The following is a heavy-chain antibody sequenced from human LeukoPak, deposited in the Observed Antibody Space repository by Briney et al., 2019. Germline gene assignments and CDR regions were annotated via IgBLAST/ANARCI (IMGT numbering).Heavy chain of an antibody. J-gene: IGHJ4*02. CDR2: ISAYNGDT. CDR3: ARDTALTITPGGPDY. V-gene: IGHV1-18*01. Sequence: ASVKVSXKASGYIFASYGISWVRQAPGQGLEWLGWISAYNGDTNYAQHLQGRVTLTTDTSTGTAYMDLRSLTADDTALYYCARDTALTITPGGPDYWGRGTLITVSS. D-gene: IGHD2-8*02. CDR1: GYIFASYG.